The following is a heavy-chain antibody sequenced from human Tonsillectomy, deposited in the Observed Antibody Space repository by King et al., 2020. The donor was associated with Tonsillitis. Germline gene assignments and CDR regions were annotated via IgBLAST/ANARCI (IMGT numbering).Heavy chain of an antibody. J-gene: IGHJ4*02. CDR3: ARLSGSYGNFDY. V-gene: IGHV4-39*01. CDR1: GGSISSSSYY. CDR2: IYYSGST. D-gene: IGHD1-26*01. Sequence: LQLQESGPGLVKPSETLSLTCTVSGGSISSSSYYWGWIRQPPGQGLEWIGSIYYSGSTYYNPSLKSRVTISVDTSKNQFSLKLSSVTAADTAVYYCARLSGSYGNFDYWGQGTLVTVSS.